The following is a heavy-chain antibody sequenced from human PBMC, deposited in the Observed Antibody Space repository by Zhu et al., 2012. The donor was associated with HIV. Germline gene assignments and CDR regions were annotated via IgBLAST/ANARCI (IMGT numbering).Heavy chain of an antibody. CDR1: GFTFSSYW. J-gene: IGHJ4*02. Sequence: EVQLVESGGGLAQPGGSLRLSCAASGFTFSSYWMHWVRQAPGKGLVWISRISGDGSFTNYADSVKGRFTISRDNARNTLYLQMNSLTADDAAIYYCRGSHYFDYWGQGTLVTVSS. V-gene: IGHV3-74*01. D-gene: IGHD1-26*01. CDR2: ISGDGSFT. CDR3: RGSHYFDY.